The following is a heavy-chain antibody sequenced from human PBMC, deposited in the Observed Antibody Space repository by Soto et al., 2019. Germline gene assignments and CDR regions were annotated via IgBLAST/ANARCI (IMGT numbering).Heavy chain of an antibody. CDR3: ANLRVTDRYGMDV. CDR1: RYTFTGYY. V-gene: IGHV1-2*02. CDR2: INPNSGGT. D-gene: IGHD3-10*01. Sequence: ASVKVSCKASRYTFTGYYMHWVRQAPGQGLEWMGWINPNSGGTNYAQKFQGRVTMTRDTSISTAYMELSRLRSDDTAVYYCANLRVTDRYGMDVWGQGTTVTVSS. J-gene: IGHJ6*02.